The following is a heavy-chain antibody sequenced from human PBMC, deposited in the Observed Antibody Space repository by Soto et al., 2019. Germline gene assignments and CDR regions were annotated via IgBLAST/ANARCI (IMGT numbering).Heavy chain of an antibody. CDR2: ISNNGAHT. D-gene: IGHD6-13*01. CDR3: ARRGYGSRWPNVYMDV. Sequence: GGSLRLSFAASGFTFSNYEMHWVRQATGKGLEYVSGISNNGAHTDYAKSVKGRFTISRDNSENTLYLQMGSLRAEDMALYYCARRGYGSRWPNVYMDVWGKGTTVTVSS. CDR1: GFTFSNYE. J-gene: IGHJ6*03. V-gene: IGHV3-64*01.